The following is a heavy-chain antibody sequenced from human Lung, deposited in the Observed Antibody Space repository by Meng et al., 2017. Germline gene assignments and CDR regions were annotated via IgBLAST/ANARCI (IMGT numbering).Heavy chain of an antibody. Sequence: QLQMQDSVPGRVKPSGPLSLTHAVSVVSSRSSNWWSWVRQPPGKGLGWIGEIYHSGSTHYNPSLKSRVTISVDKSKNQFSLKLSSVTAADTAVYYCARRGLWLDPQNFDYWGQGTLVTVSS. J-gene: IGHJ4*02. CDR1: VVSSRSSNW. CDR2: IYHSGST. V-gene: IGHV4-4*02. CDR3: ARRGLWLDPQNFDY. D-gene: IGHD6-19*01.